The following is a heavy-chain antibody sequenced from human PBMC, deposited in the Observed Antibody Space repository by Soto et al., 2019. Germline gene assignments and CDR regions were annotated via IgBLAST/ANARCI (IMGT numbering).Heavy chain of an antibody. CDR2: ISGSGGST. CDR1: GFTFSSYA. J-gene: IGHJ6*02. Sequence: PGGSLRLSCAASGFTFSSYAMSWVRQAPGKGLEWVSAISGSGGSTYYADSVKGRFTISRDNSKNTLYLQMNSLRAEDTAVYYCAIEIGSDYYYGMDVWGPGTTVTVSS. CDR3: AIEIGSDYYYGMDV. V-gene: IGHV3-23*01.